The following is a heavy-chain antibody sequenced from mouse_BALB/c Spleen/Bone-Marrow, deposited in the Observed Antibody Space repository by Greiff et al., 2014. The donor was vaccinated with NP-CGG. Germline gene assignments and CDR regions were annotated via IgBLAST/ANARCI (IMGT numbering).Heavy chain of an antibody. CDR3: SQGRRDALDY. Sequence: QVQLQQPGAELVKPGASVKLSCKASGYTFTSYYMYWVKQRPGQGLEWFGEINPSNGGTNFNEKFKNKATLTVDKSSSTAYMQLSSLTSEDSAVYYCSQGRRDALDYWGQGTSVTVSS. J-gene: IGHJ4*01. V-gene: IGHV1S81*02. CDR1: GYTFTSYY. CDR2: INPSNGGT.